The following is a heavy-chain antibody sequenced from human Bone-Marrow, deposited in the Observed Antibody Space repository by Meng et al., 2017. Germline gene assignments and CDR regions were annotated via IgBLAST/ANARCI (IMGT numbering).Heavy chain of an antibody. CDR2: IKQDGSWR. J-gene: IGHJ3*02. CDR1: GFTFSNHY. CDR3: ARENSGSYDAFDI. D-gene: IGHD1-26*01. Sequence: GESLKISCAASGFTFSNHYMTWVRQAPGKGLEWVGHIKQDGSWRYYVDSVKGRFTISRDNAKNSLYLQMSSLRAEDTAVYYCARENSGSYDAFDIWGQGTMVTVSS. V-gene: IGHV3-7*01.